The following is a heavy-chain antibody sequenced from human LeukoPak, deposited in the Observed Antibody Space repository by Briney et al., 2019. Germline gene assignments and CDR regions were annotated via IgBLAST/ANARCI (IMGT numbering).Heavy chain of an antibody. D-gene: IGHD2-15*01. J-gene: IGHJ4*02. CDR3: ARDQGVCSGGSCYPNFDY. CDR2: IIPILGIA. CDR1: GGTFSSYA. Sequence: SVKVSCKASGGTFSSYAISWVRQAPGQGLEWMGRIIPILGIANYAQKFQGRVTIIADKSTSTAYMELSSLRSEDTAVYYCARDQGVCSGGSCYPNFDYWGQGTLVTVSS. V-gene: IGHV1-69*04.